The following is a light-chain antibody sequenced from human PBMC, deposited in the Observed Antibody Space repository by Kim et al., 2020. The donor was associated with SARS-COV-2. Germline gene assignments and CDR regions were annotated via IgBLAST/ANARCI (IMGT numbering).Light chain of an antibody. V-gene: IGKV1-8*01. J-gene: IGKJ2*03. CDR2: AAS. Sequence: AIRMTQSPSSFSASTGDRVTITCRASQGISSYLAWYQQKPGKAPKLLIYAASTLQRGVPSRFSGSGSGTDFTLTISCLQSEDFATYYCQQYYSYPLYSFGQGTKLEI. CDR1: QGISSY. CDR3: QQYYSYPLYS.